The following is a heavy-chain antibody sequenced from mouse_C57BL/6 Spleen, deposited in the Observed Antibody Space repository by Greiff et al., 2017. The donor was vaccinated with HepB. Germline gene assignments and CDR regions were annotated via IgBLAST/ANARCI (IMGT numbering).Heavy chain of an antibody. Sequence: EVQLQQSGPELVKPGASVKVSCKASGYTFTDYYMNWVKQSHGKSLEWIGDINPNNGGTSYNQKFKGKATLTVDKSSSTAYMELRSLTSEDSAVYYGARSGLITTVVAPYFDYWGKGTTLTVSS. D-gene: IGHD1-1*01. CDR3: ARSGLITTVVAPYFDY. CDR1: GYTFTDYY. CDR2: INPNNGGT. V-gene: IGHV1-26*01. J-gene: IGHJ2*01.